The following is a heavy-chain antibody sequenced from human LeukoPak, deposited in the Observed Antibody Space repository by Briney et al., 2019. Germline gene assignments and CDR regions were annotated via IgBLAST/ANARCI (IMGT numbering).Heavy chain of an antibody. V-gene: IGHV1-18*01. CDR1: GYTFINYG. J-gene: IGHJ4*02. D-gene: IGHD3-10*01. CDR2: TSGDNVNT. CDR3: ARDRPGDPRY. Sequence: ASVKVSCKASGYTFINYGISWVRQARGQGLEWMGWTSGDNVNTNYAQKLQGRVTMTTDTSTSTAYMELRSLRSDDTAVYYCARDRPGDPRYWGQGTLVTVSS.